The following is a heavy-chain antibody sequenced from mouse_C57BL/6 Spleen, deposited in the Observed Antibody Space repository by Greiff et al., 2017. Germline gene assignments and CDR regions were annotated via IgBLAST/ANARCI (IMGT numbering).Heavy chain of an antibody. CDR1: GFSLTSYG. D-gene: IGHD2-3*01. J-gene: IGHJ4*01. CDR2: IWSDGST. Sequence: VQRVESGPGLVAPSQRLSITCTVSGFSLTSYGVHWVRQPPGKGLEWLVGIWSDGSTTYNSSHIYRLSISKDNYKSHVFLKMNSLQTDDTAMYYCTRHDGAMDYWGQGTSVTVSS. CDR3: TRHDGAMDY. V-gene: IGHV2-6-1*01.